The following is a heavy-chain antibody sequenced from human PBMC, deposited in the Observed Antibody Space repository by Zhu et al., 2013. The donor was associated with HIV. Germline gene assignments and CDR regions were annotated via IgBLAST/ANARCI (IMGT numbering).Heavy chain of an antibody. CDR2: INPSNGGT. CDR3: AKNQGSTVSPFDY. CDR1: GYSFTGYY. V-gene: IGHV1-2*02. D-gene: IGHD4-4*01. J-gene: IGHJ4*02. Sequence: QVQLVQSGPEVKKPGASVRVSCRASGYSFTGYYIHWIRQAPGRGLEWMGWINPSNGGTNYAQKFRGRVTVTTDTSINTAYMQLTSLIYDDTAVYYCAKNQGSTVSPFDYWGQGTLLTVSS.